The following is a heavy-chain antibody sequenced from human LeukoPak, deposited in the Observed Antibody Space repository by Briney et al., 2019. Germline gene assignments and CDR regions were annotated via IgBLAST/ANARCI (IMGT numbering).Heavy chain of an antibody. D-gene: IGHD7-27*01. Sequence: SETLSLTCTVSGGSISSYYWSWIRQPPGKGLERIGYIHYSGSTNYNPSLMSRVSFSVDTSKNQFSLKLTSVTAADTAVYYCARGNWGSVPFAPWGQGTLVTVSS. J-gene: IGHJ5*02. CDR3: ARGNWGSVPFAP. CDR1: GGSISSYY. CDR2: IHYSGST. V-gene: IGHV4-59*01.